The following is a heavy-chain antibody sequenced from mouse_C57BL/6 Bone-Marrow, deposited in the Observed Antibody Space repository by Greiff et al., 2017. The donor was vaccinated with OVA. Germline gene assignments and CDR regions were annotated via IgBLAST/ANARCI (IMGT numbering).Heavy chain of an antibody. Sequence: QVQLQQSGPGLVAPSQSLSITCTVSGFSLTSYAISWVRQPPGKGLEWLGVIWTGGGTNYNSALKSRLSISKDNSKSQVFLKMNSLQTDDTARYYCARNRIYYYGSDWYFDVWGTGTTVTVSS. CDR2: IWTGGGT. CDR3: ARNRIYYYGSDWYFDV. D-gene: IGHD1-1*01. V-gene: IGHV2-9-1*01. CDR1: GFSLTSYA. J-gene: IGHJ1*03.